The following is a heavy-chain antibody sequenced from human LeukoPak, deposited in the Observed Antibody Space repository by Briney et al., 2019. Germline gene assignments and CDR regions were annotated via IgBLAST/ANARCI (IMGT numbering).Heavy chain of an antibody. Sequence: SETPSLTCTVSGGSISSRGDNSGWSRQPPGKRLEWIGSIYYSGSTYYKPSLRSRVTISVGTSKCQFSLRLSSVTAADTAVYYCARDGTAAGTSFNWFDPWGQGTLVTVSS. CDR2: IYYSGST. CDR3: ARDGTAAGTSFNWFDP. J-gene: IGHJ5*02. D-gene: IGHD6-13*01. CDR1: GGSISSRGDN. V-gene: IGHV4-39*07.